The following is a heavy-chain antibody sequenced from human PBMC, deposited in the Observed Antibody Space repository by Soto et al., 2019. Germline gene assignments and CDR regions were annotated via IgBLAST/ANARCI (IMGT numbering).Heavy chain of an antibody. J-gene: IGHJ4*02. CDR3: AKDVSYGDPFVY. D-gene: IGHD4-17*01. V-gene: IGHV3-23*01. Sequence: GGSLGLSCPASGFTFSNYAMNWARQAPGKGLEWVSAISGSGGSTYYADSVEGRFIISRDNSKNTLYLQMTSLRAEDTAVYYCAKDVSYGDPFVYWGQGTLVTVSS. CDR2: ISGSGGST. CDR1: GFTFSNYA.